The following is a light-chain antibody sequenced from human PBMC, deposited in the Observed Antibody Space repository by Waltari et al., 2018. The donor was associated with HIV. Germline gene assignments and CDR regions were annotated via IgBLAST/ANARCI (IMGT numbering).Light chain of an antibody. CDR3: QQYGSSSLT. V-gene: IGKV3-20*01. J-gene: IGKJ1*01. Sequence: PGERATLSCRASQSVSSSYLAWYQHRPGQAPRLHIYGASSRATGIPDSFSGSGSGTDFTLTISRLEPEDVAVYYCQQYGSSSLTFGQGTKVDIK. CDR1: QSVSSSY. CDR2: GAS.